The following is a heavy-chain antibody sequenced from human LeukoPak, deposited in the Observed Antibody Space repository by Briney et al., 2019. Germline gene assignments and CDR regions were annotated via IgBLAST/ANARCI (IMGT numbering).Heavy chain of an antibody. CDR2: ISSSSTII. D-gene: IGHD6-19*01. CDR3: ARWFTSGRGFFDY. Sequence: PGGSLRLSCAASGFTFSHYSINWVRQAPGKGLEWVSYISSSSTIIYYADSVKGRFTISRDNAENSLYLQMNSLRDEDTAVYYCARWFTSGRGFFDYWGQGILVTVSS. J-gene: IGHJ4*02. V-gene: IGHV3-48*02. CDR1: GFTFSHYS.